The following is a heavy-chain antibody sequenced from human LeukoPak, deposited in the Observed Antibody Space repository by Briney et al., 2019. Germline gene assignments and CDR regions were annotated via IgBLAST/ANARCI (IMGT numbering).Heavy chain of an antibody. Sequence: PSETLSLTCAVYGGSFSGYYWSWLRQPPGKGLEWIGEINHSGSTNYNPSLKSRVTISVDTSKNQFSLKLSSVTAADTAVYYCARDGDYVRVVPRGFDPWGQGTLVTVSS. CDR3: ARDGDYVRVVPRGFDP. V-gene: IGHV4-34*01. CDR2: INHSGST. D-gene: IGHD4-17*01. J-gene: IGHJ5*02. CDR1: GGSFSGYY.